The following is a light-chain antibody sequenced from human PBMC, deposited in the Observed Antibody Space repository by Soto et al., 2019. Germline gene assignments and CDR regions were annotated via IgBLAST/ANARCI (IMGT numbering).Light chain of an antibody. Sequence: EIVLTQSPGTLSLSPGERATLSCRASQSVTSTFLAWFQQRRGQAPRLLIHDVSSRASGVPPRFSGSGSGTDFTLTISRLEPEDFAVYYCQQYGSSPYTFGQGAKVDIK. CDR2: DVS. CDR1: QSVTSTF. V-gene: IGKV3-20*01. CDR3: QQYGSSPYT. J-gene: IGKJ2*01.